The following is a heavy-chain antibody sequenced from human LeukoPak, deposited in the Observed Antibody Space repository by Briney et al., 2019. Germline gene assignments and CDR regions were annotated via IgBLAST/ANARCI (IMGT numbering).Heavy chain of an antibody. CDR3: ARDPVLRDGYNSGAFDI. J-gene: IGHJ3*02. D-gene: IGHD5-24*01. CDR2: IIPIFGTA. CDR1: GGTFSSYA. V-gene: IGHV1-69*13. Sequence: SVKVSCKASGGTFSSYAISWVRQAPGQGLEWMGGIIPIFGTANYAQKFQGRVTITADESTSTAYMELSSLRSEDTAVYYCARDPVLRDGYNSGAFDIWGQGTMVTVSS.